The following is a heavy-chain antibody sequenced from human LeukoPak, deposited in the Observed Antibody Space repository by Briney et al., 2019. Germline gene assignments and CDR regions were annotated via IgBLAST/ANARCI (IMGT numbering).Heavy chain of an antibody. CDR3: AKVTAARHGGFDP. J-gene: IGHJ5*02. V-gene: IGHV3-21*01. Sequence: GGSLRLSCAASGFTFSSYSMNWVRQAPGKGLEWVSSISSSSSYIYYADSVKGRFTISRDNAKNSLYLQMNSLRAEDTAVYYCAKVTAARHGGFDPWGQGTLVTVSS. CDR1: GFTFSSYS. CDR2: ISSSSSYI. D-gene: IGHD6-6*01.